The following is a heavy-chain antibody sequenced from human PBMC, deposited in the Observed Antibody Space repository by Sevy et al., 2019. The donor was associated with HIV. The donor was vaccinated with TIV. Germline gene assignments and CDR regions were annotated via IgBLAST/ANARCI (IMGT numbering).Heavy chain of an antibody. D-gene: IGHD2-8*01. CDR2: LSFGCGKI. V-gene: IGHV3-23*01. CDR3: AREGCTRPHDY. Sequence: GGSLRLSCAASGFAFYDYSMSWIRQAPGKGLEWVATLSFGCGKINYADSVKDRFTISRDNSKNSFYLQMENLRVEDTALYYCAREGCTRPHDYWGQGTRVTVSS. J-gene: IGHJ4*02. CDR1: GFAFYDYS.